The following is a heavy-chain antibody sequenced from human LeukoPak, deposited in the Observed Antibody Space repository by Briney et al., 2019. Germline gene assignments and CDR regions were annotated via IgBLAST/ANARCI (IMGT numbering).Heavy chain of an antibody. J-gene: IGHJ3*02. CDR3: ARENGDFGAFDI. D-gene: IGHD4-17*01. Sequence: PSETLSLTCTVSGGFISSYYWSWIRQPPGKGLEWIGYIYYSGSTNYNPSLKSRVTISVDTSKNQFSLKLSSVTAADTAVYYCARENGDFGAFDIWGQGTMVTVSS. V-gene: IGHV4-59*01. CDR1: GGFISSYY. CDR2: IYYSGST.